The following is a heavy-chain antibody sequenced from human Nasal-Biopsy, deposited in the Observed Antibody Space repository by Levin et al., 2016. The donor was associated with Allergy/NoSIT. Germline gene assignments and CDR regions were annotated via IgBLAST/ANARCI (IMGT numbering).Heavy chain of an antibody. CDR2: ISGDGETT. CDR3: GLSLSLVRGYGMDL. Sequence: GGSLRLSCAASGFTFDQFVMHWVRQVPGKGLEWVSLISGDGETTDYADSLKGRLSISRDNSRNSMYLQLNSLRSEDSAIYYCGLSLSLVRGYGMDLWGQGTTV. D-gene: IGHD3-10*01. V-gene: IGHV3-43*02. J-gene: IGHJ6*02. CDR1: GFTFDQFV.